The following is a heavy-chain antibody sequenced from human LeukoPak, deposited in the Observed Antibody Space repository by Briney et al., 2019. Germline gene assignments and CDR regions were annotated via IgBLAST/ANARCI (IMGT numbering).Heavy chain of an antibody. J-gene: IGHJ4*02. V-gene: IGHV3-74*01. CDR1: GFTLSIYW. Sequence: GRSLRLSCAASGFTLSIYWMHWVRQAPGKGLVWVSRINSDGSSTSYADSVKGRFTISRDNAKNTLYLQMNSLRAEDTAVYFCAGGSYYGSGSYYVLSDFWGQGTLVTVSS. CDR3: AGGSYYGSGSYYVLSDF. CDR2: INSDGSST. D-gene: IGHD3-10*01.